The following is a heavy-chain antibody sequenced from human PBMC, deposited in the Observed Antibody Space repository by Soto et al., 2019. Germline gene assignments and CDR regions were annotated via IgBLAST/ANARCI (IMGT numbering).Heavy chain of an antibody. D-gene: IGHD1-26*01. Sequence: SETLSLTCTVSGGSISGDYWSWIRQPPGKGLEWIGYTHTTGTINYNASLKSRVTISIDTSKNQISLKLNSVTAADTAVYYCVRHAREDSPGLYSWFDPWGQGTLVTVS. V-gene: IGHV4-4*09. CDR1: GGSISGDY. CDR2: THTTGTI. CDR3: VRHAREDSPGLYSWFDP. J-gene: IGHJ5*02.